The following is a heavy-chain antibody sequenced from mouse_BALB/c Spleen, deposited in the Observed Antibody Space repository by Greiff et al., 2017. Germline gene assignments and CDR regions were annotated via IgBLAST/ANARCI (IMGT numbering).Heavy chain of an antibody. CDR2: INPDSSTI. CDR3: ARPGTGRVDY. D-gene: IGHD4-1*01. J-gene: IGHJ4*01. CDR1: GVDFSRYW. V-gene: IGHV4-1*02. Sequence: CTASGVDFSRYWMSWVRQAPGKGLEWIGEINPDSSTINYTPSLKDKFIISRDNAKNTLYLQMSKVRSEDTALYYCARPGTGRVDYWGQGTSVTVSS.